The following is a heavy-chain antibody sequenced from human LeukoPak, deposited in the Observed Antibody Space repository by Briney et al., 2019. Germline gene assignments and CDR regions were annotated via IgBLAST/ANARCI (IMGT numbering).Heavy chain of an antibody. Sequence: PGGSLRLSCAASGFTFSSYGMHWVRQAPGKGLEWVAFIRYDGSNKYYADSVKGRFTISRDNSKNTLYLQMNSLRAEDTAVYYCARDRPSYYYDSSGYWPDYWGQGTLVTVSS. V-gene: IGHV3-30*02. CDR2: IRYDGSNK. D-gene: IGHD3-22*01. CDR3: ARDRPSYYYDSSGYWPDY. J-gene: IGHJ4*02. CDR1: GFTFSSYG.